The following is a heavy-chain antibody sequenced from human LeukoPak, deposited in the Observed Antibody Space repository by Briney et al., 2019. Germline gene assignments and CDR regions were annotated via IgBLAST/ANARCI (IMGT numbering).Heavy chain of an antibody. V-gene: IGHV3-74*01. CDR2: INSDGSST. J-gene: IGHJ3*02. CDR1: EFTFSSYW. D-gene: IGHD3-10*01. CDR3: AREAHYGSGTQTDAFDM. Sequence: GGSLRLSCAASEFTFSSYWMHWVRQAPGKGLVWVSRINSDGSSTNYADSVKGRFTISRDNAKNTLYLQMNSLRAEDTAVFYCAREAHYGSGTQTDAFDMWGQGTMVTVS.